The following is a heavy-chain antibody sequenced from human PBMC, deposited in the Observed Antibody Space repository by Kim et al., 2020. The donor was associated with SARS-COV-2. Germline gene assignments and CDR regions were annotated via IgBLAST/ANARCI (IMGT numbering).Heavy chain of an antibody. V-gene: IGHV3-13*01. D-gene: IGHD6-19*01. CDR1: GFTFSSYD. CDR3: AREGYSSGWYGSSKIYYYYGMDV. CDR2: IGTAGDT. J-gene: IGHJ6*02. Sequence: GGSLRLSCAASGFTFSSYDMHWVRQVTGKGLEWVSAIGTAGDTYYPGSVKGRFTISRENAKNSLYLQMNSLRAGDTAVYYCAREGYSSGWYGSSKIYYYYGMDVWGHGTPGTLSS.